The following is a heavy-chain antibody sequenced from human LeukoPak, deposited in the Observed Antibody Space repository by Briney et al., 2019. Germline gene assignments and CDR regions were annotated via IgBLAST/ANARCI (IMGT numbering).Heavy chain of an antibody. CDR3: ARGKDGYTYVPFDY. CDR1: GYTFTGYF. J-gene: IGHJ4*02. D-gene: IGHD5-18*01. V-gene: IGHV1-2*02. CDR2: INPNSGGI. Sequence: GASVKVSCKASGYTFTGYFMHWVRQAPGQWLEWMGWINPNSGGINYAQKFQGRVTMTRDTSISTAYMELSSLRSDDTAVYYCARGKDGYTYVPFDYWGQGTLLTVSS.